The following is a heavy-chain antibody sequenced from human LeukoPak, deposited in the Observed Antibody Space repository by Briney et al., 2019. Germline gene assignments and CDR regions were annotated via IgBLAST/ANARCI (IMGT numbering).Heavy chain of an antibody. CDR1: GGSISSYY. J-gene: IGHJ4*03. V-gene: IGHV4-59*08. Sequence: AETLCLSCTVSGGSISSYYWSWIRQPPGKGLEWIGYIYYNGSTNYNPSLKSRVTISVDTSKNQFSLKLSSVTAADTAVYYCAKLPAGYWGHVTLVTVSS. CDR2: IYYNGST. CDR3: AKLPAGY.